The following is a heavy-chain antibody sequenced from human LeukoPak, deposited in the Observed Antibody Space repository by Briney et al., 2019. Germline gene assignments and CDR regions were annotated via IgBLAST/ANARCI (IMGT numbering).Heavy chain of an antibody. CDR1: GFTFSSYG. CDR2: ISYDGSNK. J-gene: IGHJ4*02. D-gene: IGHD3-22*01. V-gene: IGHV3-30*03. Sequence: GGSLRLSCAASGFTFSSYGMHWVRQAPGKGLEWVAVISYDGSNKYYADSVKGRFTISRDNSKNTLYLQMNSLRAEDTAVYYCPRKYDSSGYFDYWGQGTLVTVSS. CDR3: PRKYDSSGYFDY.